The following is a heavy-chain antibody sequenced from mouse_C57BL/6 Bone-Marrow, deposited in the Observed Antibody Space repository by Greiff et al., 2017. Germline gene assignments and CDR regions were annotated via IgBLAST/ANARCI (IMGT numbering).Heavy chain of an antibody. J-gene: IGHJ2*01. CDR1: GYTFTSYW. Sequence: QVQLKQPGAELVKPGASVKMSCKASGYTFTSYWITWVKQRPGQGLEWIGDIYPGSGSTNYNEKFKSKATLTVDTSSSTAYMQLSSLTSEDSAVYYCARGGHDYDVDYWGQGTTLTVSA. D-gene: IGHD2-4*01. CDR3: ARGGHDYDVDY. CDR2: IYPGSGST. V-gene: IGHV1-55*01.